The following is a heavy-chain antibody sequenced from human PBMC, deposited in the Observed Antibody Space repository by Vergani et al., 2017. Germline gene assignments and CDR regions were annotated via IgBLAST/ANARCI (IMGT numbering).Heavy chain of an antibody. CDR1: GFTFSNAW. J-gene: IGHJ3*02. Sequence: EVQLVESGGGLVKPGGSLRLSCAASGFTFSNAWMSWVRQAPGKGLEWVGRIKSKTDGGTTDYAAPVKGRFTISRDDSKNTLYLQMNSLKTEDTAVYYCAKDLYINYYDSSGTHDAFDIWGQGTMVTVSS. V-gene: IGHV3-15*01. CDR2: IKSKTDGGTT. D-gene: IGHD3-22*01. CDR3: AKDLYINYYDSSGTHDAFDI.